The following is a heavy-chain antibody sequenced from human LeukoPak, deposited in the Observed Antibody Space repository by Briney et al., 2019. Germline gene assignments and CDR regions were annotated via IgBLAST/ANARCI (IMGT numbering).Heavy chain of an antibody. V-gene: IGHV4-39*01. J-gene: IGHJ4*02. Sequence: SETLSLTCTVSGGSISSSSYYWGWIRQPPGKGLEWIGSIYYSGSTYYNPSLKSRVTISVDTSKNQFSLKLSSVTAADTAVYYCARLEDITMDYYFDYWGQGTLVTVSS. CDR2: IYYSGST. CDR3: ARLEDITMDYYFDY. CDR1: GGSISSSSYY. D-gene: IGHD3-10*01.